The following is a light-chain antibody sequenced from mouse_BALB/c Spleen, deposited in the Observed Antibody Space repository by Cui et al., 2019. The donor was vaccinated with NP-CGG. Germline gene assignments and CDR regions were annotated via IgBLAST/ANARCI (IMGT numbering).Light chain of an antibody. Sequence: QAVVTQESALTTSPGETVTLTCRSSTCAVTTSNYANWVQEKPDHLFTGLIGGTNNRAPGVPARFSGSLIGDKAALTITGAQTEDEAIYFCALWYSNHWVFGGGTKLTVL. CDR1: TCAVTTSNY. V-gene: IGLV1*01. J-gene: IGLJ1*01. CDR3: ALWYSNHWV. CDR2: GTN.